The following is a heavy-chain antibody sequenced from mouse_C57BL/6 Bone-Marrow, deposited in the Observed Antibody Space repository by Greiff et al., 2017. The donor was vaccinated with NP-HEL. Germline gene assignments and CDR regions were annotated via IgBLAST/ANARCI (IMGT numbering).Heavy chain of an antibody. CDR1: GYTFTSYW. D-gene: IGHD1-1*01. CDR3: ARPYYGSSYFDY. CDR2: IYPGSGST. J-gene: IGHJ2*01. Sequence: QVQLQQSGAELVKPGASVKMSCKASGYTFTSYWITWVKQRPGQGLEWIGDIYPGSGSTNYNEKFKSKATLTVDTSSSTAYMQLSSLTSEDSAVYYCARPYYGSSYFDYWGQGTTLTVSS. V-gene: IGHV1-55*01.